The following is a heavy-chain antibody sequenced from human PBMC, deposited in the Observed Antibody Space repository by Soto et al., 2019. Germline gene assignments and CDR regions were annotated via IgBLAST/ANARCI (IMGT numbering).Heavy chain of an antibody. CDR2: VYYSGST. J-gene: IGHJ4*01. D-gene: IGHD2-21*02. Sequence: SETLSLTCSVSGGSISGYYWTWIRQTPVKGLEWIGYVYYSGSTNYNPSLKSRVTMSVDTSRNQFSLRLRSVTAADTAVYYCARASDHKSSTFDYWGHGTLVTVSS. V-gene: IGHV4-59*01. CDR3: ARASDHKSSTFDY. CDR1: GGSISGYY.